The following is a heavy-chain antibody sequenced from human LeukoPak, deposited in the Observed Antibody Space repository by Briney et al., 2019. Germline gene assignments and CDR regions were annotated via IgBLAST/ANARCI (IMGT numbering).Heavy chain of an antibody. J-gene: IGHJ4*02. CDR2: ISATGAKT. D-gene: IGHD3-10*01. Sequence: GGSLRLSCAASGFTFNSYAMSWVRQAPGKGLEWVSGISATGAKTYYADSVKGRFTISRDNSKNTQSLQMNSLRAEDTALYYCAKGWSVTMVMAAPGDWGQGALVTVSS. V-gene: IGHV3-23*01. CDR1: GFTFNSYA. CDR3: AKGWSVTMVMAAPGD.